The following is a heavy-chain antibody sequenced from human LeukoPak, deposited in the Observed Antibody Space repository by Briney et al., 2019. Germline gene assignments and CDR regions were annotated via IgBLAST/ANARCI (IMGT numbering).Heavy chain of an antibody. J-gene: IGHJ5*02. CDR3: ARGFTSAISWFDP. CDR1: GGSISGYY. V-gene: IGHV4-59*12. CDR2: IYYTGST. Sequence: SETLSLTCTVSGGSISGYYWSWIRQPPGKGLEWIGYIYYTGSTNYNPSLKSRVIISVDTSKNQFSLELSSVTAADTAVYYCARGFTSAISWFDPWGQGTLVTVSS. D-gene: IGHD2-2*01.